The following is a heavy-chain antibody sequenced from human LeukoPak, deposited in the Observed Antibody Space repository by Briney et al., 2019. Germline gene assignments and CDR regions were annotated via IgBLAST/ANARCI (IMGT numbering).Heavy chain of an antibody. CDR3: ARELTYYYDSSDRGY. V-gene: IGHV4-34*01. J-gene: IGHJ4*02. CDR2: INHSGST. D-gene: IGHD3-22*01. CDR1: GGSFSGYY. Sequence: SETLSLTCAVYGGSFSGYYWSWIRQPPGKGLEWIGGINHSGSTNYNPSLKSRVTISVDTSKNQFSLKLSSVTAADTAVYYCARELTYYYDSSDRGYWGQGTLVTVSS.